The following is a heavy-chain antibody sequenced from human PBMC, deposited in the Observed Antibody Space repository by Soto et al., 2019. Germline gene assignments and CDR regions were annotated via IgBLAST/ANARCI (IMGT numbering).Heavy chain of an antibody. D-gene: IGHD3-3*01. J-gene: IGHJ6*02. CDR1: GFSFNFYG. V-gene: IGHV3-33*01. CDR2: IWYDGTTT. Sequence: QMQLEESGGGVVQPGGSLRLSCGSSGFSFNFYGMHWVRQAPGKGLEWVAFIWYDGTTTHYADSVKGRFTISRDNSRGTLFLRMNSLRAEDTAVYYCARDGTPQVFMENGHYNYYTGMDAWGQGTTVLVSS. CDR3: ARDGTPQVFMENGHYNYYTGMDA.